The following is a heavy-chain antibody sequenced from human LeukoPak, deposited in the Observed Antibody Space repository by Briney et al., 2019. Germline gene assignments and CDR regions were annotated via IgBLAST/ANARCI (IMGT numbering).Heavy chain of an antibody. V-gene: IGHV4-4*09. J-gene: IGHJ4*02. CDR3: ARLDTYYDF. D-gene: IGHD3-3*01. CDR2: IYTSGST. CDR1: GGSISSYY. Sequence: SETLPLTCTVSGGSISSYYWSWIRQPPGKGLEWIGYIYTSGSTNYNPSLKSRVTISVDTSKNQFSLKLSSVTAADTAVYYCARLDTYYDFWSQGTLVTVSS.